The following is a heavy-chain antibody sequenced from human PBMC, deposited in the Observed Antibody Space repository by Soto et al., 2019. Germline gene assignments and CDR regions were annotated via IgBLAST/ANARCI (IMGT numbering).Heavy chain of an antibody. CDR3: AKETRARAVTATRVNGMDV. CDR1: GXSFSDSP. D-gene: IGHD2-21*02. V-gene: IGHV3-30*04. J-gene: IGHJ6*02. Sequence: GSLRLSCSPSGXSFSDSPIHWVRQARAKGRESVASFLHDGSNQYYGDSVKGRFSLSREHSRHRLYMQINNLKVEDSAIYYCAKETRARAVTATRVNGMDVWGRGTTGTVS. CDR2: FLHDGSNQ.